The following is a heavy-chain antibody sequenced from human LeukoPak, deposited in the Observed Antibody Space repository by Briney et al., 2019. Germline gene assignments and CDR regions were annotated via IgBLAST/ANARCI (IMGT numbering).Heavy chain of an antibody. Sequence: SETLSLTCTVSGGSISSYYWSWIRQPPGKGLEWIGYIYYSGSTNYNPSLKSRVTISVDTSKNQFSLKLSFVTAADTAVYYCARGLLASRGYSYGAYWYFDLWGRGTLVTVSS. CDR2: IYYSGST. CDR1: GGSISSYY. V-gene: IGHV4-59*01. J-gene: IGHJ2*01. CDR3: ARGLLASRGYSYGAYWYFDL. D-gene: IGHD5-18*01.